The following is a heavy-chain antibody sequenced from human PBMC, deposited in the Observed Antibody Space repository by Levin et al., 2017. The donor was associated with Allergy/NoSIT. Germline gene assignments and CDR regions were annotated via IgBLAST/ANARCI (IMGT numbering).Heavy chain of an antibody. CDR3: TRSGPEYLGGLLYAPMDA. CDR2: TRSKAYSYTT. D-gene: IGHD2-15*01. V-gene: IGHV3-72*01. CDR1: GFTFSDHY. Sequence: PGGSLRLSCAASGFTFSDHYMDWVRQAPGRGLEWVGRTRSKAYSYTTEFAASVKGRFIISRDDSKNSVFLQMNSLKTDDTAVYYCTRSGPEYLGGLLYAPMDALGKGTTVTVSS. J-gene: IGHJ6*01.